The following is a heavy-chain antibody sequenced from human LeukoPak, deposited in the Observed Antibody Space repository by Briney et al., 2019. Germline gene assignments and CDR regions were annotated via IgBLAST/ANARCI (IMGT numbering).Heavy chain of an antibody. CDR1: GFTFSSYE. Sequence: GGSLRLSCAASGFTFSSYEMNWVRQAPGKGLEWVSYISSSGSTTYYADSVKGRFTISRDNAKNSLYLQMNSLRAEDTAVYYCARHEGLYYWGQGTLVTVSS. J-gene: IGHJ4*02. V-gene: IGHV3-48*03. D-gene: IGHD3-3*01. CDR3: ARHEGLYY. CDR2: ISSSGSTT.